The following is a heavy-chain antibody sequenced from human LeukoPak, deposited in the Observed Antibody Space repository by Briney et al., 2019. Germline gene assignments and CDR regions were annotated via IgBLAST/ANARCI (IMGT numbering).Heavy chain of an antibody. CDR3: VLGYYDSSGYNDY. CDR2: IYHSGST. D-gene: IGHD3-22*01. V-gene: IGHV4-38-2*02. CDR1: GYSISSGYY. Sequence: SETLSPTCTVSGYSISSGYYWGWIRQPPGKGLEWIGSIYHSGSTYYNPSLKSRVTISVDTSKNQFSLKLSSVTAADTAVYYCVLGYYDSSGYNDYWGQGTLVTVSS. J-gene: IGHJ4*02.